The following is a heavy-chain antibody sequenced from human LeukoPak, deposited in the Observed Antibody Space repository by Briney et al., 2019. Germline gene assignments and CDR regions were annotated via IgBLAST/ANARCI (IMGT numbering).Heavy chain of an antibody. V-gene: IGHV1-18*04. D-gene: IGHD4-17*01. CDR1: GDTFIPYT. CDR3: ARGDDYGDYWGLY. CDR2: ISTYNGNT. Sequence: ASVKVSCKASGDTFIPYTFSWVRQAPGQGLEWMGWISTYNGNTNYAQKLQGRVTMTTDTSTSTAYMELRSLISDDAAVYYCARGDDYGDYWGLYWGQGTLVTVSS. J-gene: IGHJ4*02.